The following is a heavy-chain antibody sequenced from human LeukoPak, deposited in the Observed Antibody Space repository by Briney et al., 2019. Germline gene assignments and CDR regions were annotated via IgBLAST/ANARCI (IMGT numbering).Heavy chain of an antibody. CDR3: ARGGIAVARGWFDP. J-gene: IGHJ5*02. CDR1: GYTFTGYY. Sequence: ASVKVSCKASGYTFTGYYMHWVRQAPGQGLGWMGWINPNSGGTNYAQKFQGRVTMTRDTSISTAYMELSRLRSDDTAVYYCARGGIAVARGWFDPWGQGTLVTVSS. D-gene: IGHD6-19*01. CDR2: INPNSGGT. V-gene: IGHV1-2*02.